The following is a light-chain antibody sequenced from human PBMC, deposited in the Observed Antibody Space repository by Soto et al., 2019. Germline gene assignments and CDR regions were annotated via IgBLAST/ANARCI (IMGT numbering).Light chain of an antibody. CDR3: SSYTSSTTDV. Sequence: QSVLTQPASVSGSPGQSITISCTGTSSDVGGYNYVSWYQQHPGKAPKLILYDVNNRASGVSDRFSGFKSGNTASLTISGLQVEDEADYYCSSYTSSTTDVFGTGTKVTVL. V-gene: IGLV2-14*01. J-gene: IGLJ1*01. CDR2: DVN. CDR1: SSDVGGYNY.